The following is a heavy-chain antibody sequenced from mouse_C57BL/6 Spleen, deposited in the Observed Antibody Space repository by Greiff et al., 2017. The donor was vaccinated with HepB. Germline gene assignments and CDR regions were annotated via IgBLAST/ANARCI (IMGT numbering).Heavy chain of an antibody. V-gene: IGHV5-9*01. Sequence: EVQRVESGGGLVKPGGSLKLSCAASGFTFSSYTMSWVRQTPEKRLEWVATISGGGGNTYYPDSVKGRFTISRDNAKNTLYLQMSSLRSEDTALYYCARHEDYDEYFDVWGTGTTVTVSS. CDR3: ARHEDYDEYFDV. CDR2: ISGGGGNT. J-gene: IGHJ1*03. CDR1: GFTFSSYT. D-gene: IGHD2-4*01.